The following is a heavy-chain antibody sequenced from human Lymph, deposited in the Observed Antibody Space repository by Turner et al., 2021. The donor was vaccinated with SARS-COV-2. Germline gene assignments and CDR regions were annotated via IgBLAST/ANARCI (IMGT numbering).Heavy chain of an antibody. D-gene: IGHD6-13*01. CDR1: GFTFSSYG. J-gene: IGHJ6*02. CDR3: ARGSAGGDV. CDR2: RWYDGSNT. Sequence: QVQLVASGGGVVQPGRSLRLSCAASGFTFSSYGMHWVRQAPGKGLEWLAFRWYDGSNTYYADSAKGRFTISRDNSKNTLYLQMNSLRAEDTAVYYCARGSAGGDVWGQGTTVTVSS. V-gene: IGHV3-33*01.